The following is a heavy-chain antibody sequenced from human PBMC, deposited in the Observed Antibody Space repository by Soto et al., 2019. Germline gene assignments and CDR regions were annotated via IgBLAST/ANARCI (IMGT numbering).Heavy chain of an antibody. J-gene: IGHJ6*02. CDR3: ATGGHNDGYNFYHGMDV. D-gene: IGHD1-26*01. Sequence: QVQVVQSGAEVKKPGSSVKVSCKVSGGIFTNNAISWVRQAPGQGLEWLGGVIPLFDTAYYEQIFRGRLRICAGGAKTTAYMGLSGLTSADTAVYFCATGGHNDGYNFYHGMDVWGQGTTVTVS. CDR2: VIPLFDTA. V-gene: IGHV1-69*01. CDR1: GGIFTNNA.